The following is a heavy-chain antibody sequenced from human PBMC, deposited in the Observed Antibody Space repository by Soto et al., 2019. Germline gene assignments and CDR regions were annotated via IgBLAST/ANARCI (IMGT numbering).Heavy chain of an antibody. Sequence: QVQLVESGGGVVQPGRSLRLSCAASGFTFSSYGMHWVRQAPGKGLEWVAVIWYDGSNKYYADSVKGRFTISRDNSKNTLYLQMSSLRAEDTAVYYCARGYIAVAYGAFDIWGQGTMVTVSS. J-gene: IGHJ3*02. CDR1: GFTFSSYG. D-gene: IGHD6-19*01. CDR2: IWYDGSNK. CDR3: ARGYIAVAYGAFDI. V-gene: IGHV3-33*01.